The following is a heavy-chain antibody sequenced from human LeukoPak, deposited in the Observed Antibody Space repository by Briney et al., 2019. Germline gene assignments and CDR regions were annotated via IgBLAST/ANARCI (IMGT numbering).Heavy chain of an antibody. CDR2: ISGSGTDI. Sequence: PGGSLRLSCEASGFTFSDPYMSWIRQAPGKGLECLSYISGSGTDINYADSVGGRFTISRDNAKNLLYLQMNDPRVEDTAVYYCARGPGVRIDYWGQGTLVTVSS. CDR3: ARGPGVRIDY. J-gene: IGHJ4*02. V-gene: IGHV3-11*04. D-gene: IGHD1-14*01. CDR1: GFTFSDPY.